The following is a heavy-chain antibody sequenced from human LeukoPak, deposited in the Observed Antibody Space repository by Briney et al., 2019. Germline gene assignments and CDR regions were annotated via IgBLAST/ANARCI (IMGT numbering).Heavy chain of an antibody. CDR1: GASISSSGYC. J-gene: IGHJ4*02. CDR2: IYYSGST. Sequence: SETLSLTCTVSGASISSSGYCWGWVRQPPGKGLEWIGTIYYSGSTYYNPSLKSRVTISVDTSKNQFSLKLSSVTAADTAVHYCALAVSGRVDYWGQGTLVTVSS. V-gene: IGHV4-39*01. D-gene: IGHD6-19*01. CDR3: ALAVSGRVDY.